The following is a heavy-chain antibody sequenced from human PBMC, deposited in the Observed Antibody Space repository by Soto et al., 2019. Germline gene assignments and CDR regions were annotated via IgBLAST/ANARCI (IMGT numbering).Heavy chain of an antibody. CDR2: ISYDGSNK. D-gene: IGHD5-12*01. CDR3: VKDHDEDFGYDLDYFNY. Sequence: LSLTCAVSGDSISSDKWWSWVRQAPGKGLEWVALISYDGSNKDYADSVKGRFTISRDNAKNSLYLEMNSLRPEDTARYFCVKDHDEDFGYDLDYFNYWGQGTLVTVSS. CDR1: GDSISSD. J-gene: IGHJ4*02. V-gene: IGHV3-30*18.